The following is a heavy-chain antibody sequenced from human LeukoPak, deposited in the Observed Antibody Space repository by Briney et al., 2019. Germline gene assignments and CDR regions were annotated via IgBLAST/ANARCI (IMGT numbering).Heavy chain of an antibody. Sequence: GGSLRLSCAASGFTFSNYGMHWVRQAPGKGLEWVAVISYDGSNRYYADSVKGRFTISRDNSKNTLYVQMNSLRAEDTAVYYCAKPHFDDWGQGTLVTVSS. CDR2: ISYDGSNR. J-gene: IGHJ4*02. CDR1: GFTFSNYG. CDR3: AKPHFDD. V-gene: IGHV3-30*18.